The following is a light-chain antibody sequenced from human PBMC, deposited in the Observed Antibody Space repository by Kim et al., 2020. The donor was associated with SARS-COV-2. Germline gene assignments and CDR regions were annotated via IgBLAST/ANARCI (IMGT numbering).Light chain of an antibody. CDR1: QSIITW. CDR2: KAS. V-gene: IGKV1-5*03. J-gene: IGKJ1*01. Sequence: DIQMTQSPSTLSASVGDTVTITCRASQSIITWLAWYQQKPGKAPNLLIYKASNLESGVPSRFSGSGSGTEFTLTISSLQPDDFATYYCQQYHRYSTFGQGTKVDIK. CDR3: QQYHRYST.